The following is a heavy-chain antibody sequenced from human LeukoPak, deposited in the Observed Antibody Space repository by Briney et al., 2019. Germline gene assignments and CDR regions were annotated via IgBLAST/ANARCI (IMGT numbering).Heavy chain of an antibody. CDR3: ARDPSIAAWAKYNWFDP. D-gene: IGHD6-6*01. Sequence: ASVKVSCKASGYTFTSYGISWVRQPPGQGLEWMGWISAYNGNTNYAQKLQGRVTMTTDTSTSTAYMELRSLRSDDTAVYYCARDPSIAAWAKYNWFDPWGQGTLVTVSS. CDR1: GYTFTSYG. V-gene: IGHV1-18*01. J-gene: IGHJ5*02. CDR2: ISAYNGNT.